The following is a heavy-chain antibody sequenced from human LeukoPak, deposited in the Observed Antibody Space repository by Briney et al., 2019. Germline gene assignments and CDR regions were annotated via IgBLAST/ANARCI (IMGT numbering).Heavy chain of an antibody. CDR1: GFTFSNAW. Sequence: GGSLRLSCAASGFTFSNAWMSWVRQAPGKGLEWVGRIKSKTDAGTTDYAAPVKRIFTISRDYSKNTLYLQMNSLKTEDTAVYYCTTEMQLGDAFDIWGQGTMVTVSS. V-gene: IGHV3-15*01. CDR3: TTEMQLGDAFDI. D-gene: IGHD6-6*01. J-gene: IGHJ3*02. CDR2: IKSKTDAGTT.